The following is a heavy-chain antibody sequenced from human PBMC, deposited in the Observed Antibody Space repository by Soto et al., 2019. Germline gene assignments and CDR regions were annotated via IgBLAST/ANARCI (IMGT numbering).Heavy chain of an antibody. V-gene: IGHV5-51*01. J-gene: IGHJ6*02. Sequence: GESLKISCKGSGYSFTSYWIGWVRQMPGKGLEWMGIIYPGDSDTRYSPSFQGQVTISADKSISTAYLQWSSLKASDTAMYYCARCPFLVVGAIFYYYGMDVWGQGTTVTVSS. D-gene: IGHD1-26*01. CDR3: ARCPFLVVGAIFYYYGMDV. CDR2: IYPGDSDT. CDR1: GYSFTSYW.